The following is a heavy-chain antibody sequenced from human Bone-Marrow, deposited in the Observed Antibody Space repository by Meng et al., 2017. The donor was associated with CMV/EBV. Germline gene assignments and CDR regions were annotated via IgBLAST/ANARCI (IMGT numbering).Heavy chain of an antibody. D-gene: IGHD2-2*02. J-gene: IGHJ6*02. CDR2: ISSSSYI. Sequence: GESLQISCAASGFTFNSYSMNWVRQAPGKGLEWVSSISSSSYIYYADSVKGRFTIYRDNAKNSLYLQMNRLRAEDTAVYYCARDRTDCSSTSSYTDGMDVWGQGSTVTVSS. V-gene: IGHV3-21*01. CDR1: GFTFNSYS. CDR3: ARDRTDCSSTSSYTDGMDV.